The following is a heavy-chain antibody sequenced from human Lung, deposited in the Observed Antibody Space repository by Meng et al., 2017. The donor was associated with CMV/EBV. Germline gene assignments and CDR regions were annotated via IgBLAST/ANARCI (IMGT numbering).Heavy chain of an antibody. CDR1: GFTFSSYA. CDR2: ISCSGGST. V-gene: IGHV3-23*01. CDR3: QLPLAVAGTCFDD. J-gene: IGHJ4*02. D-gene: IGHD6-19*01. Sequence: SCASSGFTFSSYAMSWVRQAPGKGLEWVSAISCSGGSTYYADSVKGRFTISRDNSKNTLYLQMNSLSAEDTAVYYCQLPLAVAGTCFDDWGQGTLVTVSS.